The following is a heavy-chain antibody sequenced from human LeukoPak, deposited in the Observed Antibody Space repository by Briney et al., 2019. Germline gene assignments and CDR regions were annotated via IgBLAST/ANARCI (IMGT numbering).Heavy chain of an antibody. CDR3: ARDFLTERDRGIVATIGDYYYYYGMDV. Sequence: SETLSLTCTVSGGSISSSSYYWGWIRQPPGKGLEWIGSIYFVGSTDYNASLKSRVTISVDTSKNQFSLNLSSVTAADTAVYYCARDFLTERDRGIVATIGDYYYYYGMDVWGQGTTVTVSS. CDR1: GGSISSSSYY. D-gene: IGHD5-12*01. CDR2: IYFVGST. J-gene: IGHJ6*02. V-gene: IGHV4-39*02.